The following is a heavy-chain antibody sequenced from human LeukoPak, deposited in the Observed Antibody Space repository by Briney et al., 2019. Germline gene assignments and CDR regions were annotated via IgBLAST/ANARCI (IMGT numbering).Heavy chain of an antibody. J-gene: IGHJ5*02. CDR3: AREGERGYSQGS. D-gene: IGHD5-12*01. CDR1: GASISSCW. Sequence: ASETLSLTCAVSGASISSCWWSWVRQPPGKGLEWIGEIYHSGSTNYNPSLQSRVTISVDKSKNQFSLKLSSVTAADTAVYYCAREGERGYSQGSWGQGTLVTVSS. V-gene: IGHV4-4*02. CDR2: IYHSGST.